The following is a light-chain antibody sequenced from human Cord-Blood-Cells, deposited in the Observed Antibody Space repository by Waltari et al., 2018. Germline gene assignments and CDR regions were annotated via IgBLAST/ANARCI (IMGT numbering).Light chain of an antibody. Sequence: DIVMTQSPLSLPVTPXXPDXXXCRSXQSLXHSNGXNYFGCYLXXLGQAPQLLIYLGSNRASWVPDSXSGSGSGTDFTLKISIVEXXDVGVYYCMQALQXXXYTFGXXTKLEI. J-gene: IGKJ2*01. CDR1: QSLXHSNGXNY. CDR3: MQALQXXXYT. V-gene: IGKV2-28*01. CDR2: LGS.